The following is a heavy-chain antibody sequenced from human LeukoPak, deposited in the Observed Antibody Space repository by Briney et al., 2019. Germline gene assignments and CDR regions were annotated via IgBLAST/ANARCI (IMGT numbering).Heavy chain of an antibody. CDR1: GFTFSSYW. V-gene: IGHV3-7*01. CDR3: ARDLADSSGYYGYYYYYMDV. Sequence: QPGRSLRLSCAASGFTFSSYWMSWVRQAPGKGLEWVANIKQDGSEKYDVDSVRGRFTISRDNDKNSLYLQMNSLRAEDTAVYYCARDLADSSGYYGYYYYYMDVWGKGTTVTVSS. J-gene: IGHJ6*03. D-gene: IGHD3-22*01. CDR2: IKQDGSEK.